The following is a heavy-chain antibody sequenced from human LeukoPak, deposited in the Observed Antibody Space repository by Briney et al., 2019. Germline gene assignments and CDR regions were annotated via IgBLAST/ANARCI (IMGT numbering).Heavy chain of an antibody. CDR3: ARDGGCSGGSCYDWFDP. D-gene: IGHD2-15*01. CDR2: ISGSGGST. Sequence: PGGSLRLSCAASGFTFSSYAMSWVRQAPGKGLEWVSAISGSGGSTYYADSVKGRFTISRDNAKNSLYLQMNSPRAEDTAVYYCARDGGCSGGSCYDWFDPWGQGTLVTVSS. CDR1: GFTFSSYA. J-gene: IGHJ5*02. V-gene: IGHV3-23*01.